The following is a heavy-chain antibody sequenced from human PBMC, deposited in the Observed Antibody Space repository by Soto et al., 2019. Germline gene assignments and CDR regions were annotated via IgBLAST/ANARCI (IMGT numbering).Heavy chain of an antibody. Sequence: PSETLSLTCTVSNYSISSGYYRGWIRHSPGEGLEWIVSTYHSGTTYYNPSLKSRVAISIDTSKNQFSLKLTSVTSADTAVYFCARVAFGPIDYWGQGTLVTVSS. V-gene: IGHV4-38-2*02. D-gene: IGHD3-16*01. J-gene: IGHJ4*02. CDR3: ARVAFGPIDY. CDR2: TYHSGTT. CDR1: NYSISSGYY.